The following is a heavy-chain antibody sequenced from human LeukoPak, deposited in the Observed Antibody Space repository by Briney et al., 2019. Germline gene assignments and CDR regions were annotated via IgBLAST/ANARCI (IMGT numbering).Heavy chain of an antibody. CDR3: ARDPYIGYDFSFFDS. V-gene: IGHV4-59*01. J-gene: IGHJ4*02. D-gene: IGHD5-12*01. Sequence: PSETLSLACTVSGGSISDYYWSWIRQPPGKGLEWIGYIYKTESMKYNPSLKSRVTISVDTSKNQFSLKLSSVTAADTAVYYCARDPYIGYDFSFFDSWGQGTLVTVSS. CDR2: IYKTESM. CDR1: GGSISDYY.